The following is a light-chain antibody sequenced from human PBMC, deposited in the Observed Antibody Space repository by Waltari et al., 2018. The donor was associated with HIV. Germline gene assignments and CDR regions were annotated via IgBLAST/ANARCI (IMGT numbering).Light chain of an antibody. CDR1: QRVNTN. V-gene: IGKV3-15*01. Sequence: EIVMTQSPGTLSSSPGERATLPCRASQRVNTNLAWYQQKVGQAPRLIIYDASTGTSGVPPRFSGSGSGTDFTLTISGLQSEDFAVYYCQQYHNWPYTFGQGTTLEIK. J-gene: IGKJ2*01. CDR2: DAS. CDR3: QQYHNWPYT.